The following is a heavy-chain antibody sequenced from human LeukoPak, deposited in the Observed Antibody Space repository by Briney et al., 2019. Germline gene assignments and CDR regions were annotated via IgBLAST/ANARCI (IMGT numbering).Heavy chain of an antibody. CDR2: IYYSGST. CDR3: ARQARLIYAFDI. CDR1: GGSISSYY. V-gene: IGHV4-59*08. D-gene: IGHD3-16*01. J-gene: IGHJ3*02. Sequence: SETLSLTCTVSGGSISSYYWSWIRQPPGKGLEWIGYIYYSGSTNYNPSLKSRATISVDTSKNQFSLKLSSVTAADTAVYYCARQARLIYAFDIWGQGTMVTVSS.